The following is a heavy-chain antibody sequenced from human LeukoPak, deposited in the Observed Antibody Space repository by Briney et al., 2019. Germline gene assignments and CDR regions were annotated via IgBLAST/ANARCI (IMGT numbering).Heavy chain of an antibody. V-gene: IGHV4-59*01. CDR2: IYYTGST. CDR3: ARVYQSAEYYFDY. J-gene: IGHJ4*02. CDR1: GGSIDSYY. D-gene: IGHD2-2*01. Sequence: PSETLSLTCTVSGGSIDSYYWSWIRQPPGKGLEWIGYIYYTGSTEYHPSLKCRVTISLDTSKNQFSLKLTSVTAADTAVYYCARVYQSAEYYFDYWGQGNLVSVSS.